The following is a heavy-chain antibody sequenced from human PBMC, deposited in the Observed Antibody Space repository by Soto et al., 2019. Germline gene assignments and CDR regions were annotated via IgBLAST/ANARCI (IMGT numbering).Heavy chain of an antibody. J-gene: IGHJ6*02. CDR3: ARDGMMVVAATQDYYYGMDV. CDR1: GYTFTSYG. V-gene: IGHV1-18*04. Sequence: GASVKVSCKASGYTFTSYGISWVRQAPGQGLEWMGWISAYNGNTNYAQKLQGRVTMTTDTSTSTAYMELRSLRSDDTAVYYCARDGMMVVAATQDYYYGMDVWGQGTTVTVS. D-gene: IGHD2-15*01. CDR2: ISAYNGNT.